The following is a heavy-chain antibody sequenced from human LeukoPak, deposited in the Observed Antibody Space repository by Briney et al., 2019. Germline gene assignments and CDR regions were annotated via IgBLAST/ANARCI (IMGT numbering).Heavy chain of an antibody. D-gene: IGHD4-17*01. CDR1: GFTFSSYE. V-gene: IGHV3-48*03. CDR2: ISSSGSTI. J-gene: IGHJ4*02. Sequence: GGSLRPSCAASGFTFSSYEMNWVRQAPGKGLEWVSYISSSGSTIYYADSVKGRFTISRDNAKNSLYLQMNSLRAEDTAVYYCARVRDYGDLNWGQGTLVTVSS. CDR3: ARVRDYGDLN.